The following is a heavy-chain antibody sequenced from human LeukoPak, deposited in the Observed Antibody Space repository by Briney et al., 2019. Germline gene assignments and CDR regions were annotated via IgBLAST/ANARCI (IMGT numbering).Heavy chain of an antibody. Sequence: GGSLRLSCAASGFTVSSNYMSWVRQAPGKGLEWVSVIYSGGSTYYADSVKGRFTISRDNSKNTLYLQTNSLRAEDTAVYYCARDDWYSGSYSDYWGQGTLVTVSS. J-gene: IGHJ4*02. CDR2: IYSGGST. CDR3: ARDDWYSGSYSDY. V-gene: IGHV3-53*01. CDR1: GFTVSSNY. D-gene: IGHD1-26*01.